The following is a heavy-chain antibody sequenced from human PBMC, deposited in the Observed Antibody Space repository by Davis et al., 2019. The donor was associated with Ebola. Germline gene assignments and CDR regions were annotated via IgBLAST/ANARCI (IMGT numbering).Heavy chain of an antibody. D-gene: IGHD3-10*01. Sequence: AASVKVSCKASGGIFSSYAISWVRQAPGQGLEWMGGIIPFFHTANYAQKFQGRVTITADESTSTAYMELSSLRSEDTAVYYCARESYYGSGSYYQEGAFDIWGQGTMVTVSS. J-gene: IGHJ3*02. V-gene: IGHV1-69*13. CDR1: GGIFSSYA. CDR2: IIPFFHTA. CDR3: ARESYYGSGSYYQEGAFDI.